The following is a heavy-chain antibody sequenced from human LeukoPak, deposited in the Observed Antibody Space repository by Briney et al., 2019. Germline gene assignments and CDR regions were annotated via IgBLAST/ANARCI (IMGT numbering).Heavy chain of an antibody. CDR3: ARGSPQYSGAFDI. Sequence: GGSLRLSCAASGFTVSSNYMSWVRQAPGKGLEWVSVIYSGGSTYYADSVKGRFTISRDNSKNTLYLQMNSLRAEDTAVYYCARGSPQYSGAFDIWAKGQWSPSLQ. CDR2: IYSGGST. D-gene: IGHD2/OR15-2a*01. V-gene: IGHV3-53*01. CDR1: GFTVSSNY. J-gene: IGHJ3*02.